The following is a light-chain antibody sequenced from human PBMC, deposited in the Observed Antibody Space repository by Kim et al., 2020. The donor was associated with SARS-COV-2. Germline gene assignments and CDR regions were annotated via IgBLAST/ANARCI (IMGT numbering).Light chain of an antibody. J-gene: IGKJ1*01. CDR2: GAS. CDR1: QSVSNN. Sequence: EIVMTQSPATLSVSPGERATLSCRASQSVSNNLACYQQKPGQAPRLLIYGASTRATSIPARFSGSGSGTEFTLTISSLQSEDFAVYYCQQYNNWPRAFGQGTKVDIK. CDR3: QQYNNWPRA. V-gene: IGKV3-15*01.